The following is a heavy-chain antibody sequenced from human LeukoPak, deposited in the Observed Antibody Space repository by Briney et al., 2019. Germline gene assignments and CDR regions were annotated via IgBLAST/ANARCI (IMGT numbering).Heavy chain of an antibody. CDR1: GYTFTSYG. V-gene: IGHV1-18*01. D-gene: IGHD5-18*01. J-gene: IGHJ5*02. Sequence: ASVKVSCKXSGYTFTSYGISWVRQAPGQGLERMGWISVYNGNTNYSQKFQGRVTMTTDTSTRTAYMELRSLRSDDTAVYYCARVRNSAMVTQINWFDPWGQGTLVTVSS. CDR2: ISVYNGNT. CDR3: ARVRNSAMVTQINWFDP.